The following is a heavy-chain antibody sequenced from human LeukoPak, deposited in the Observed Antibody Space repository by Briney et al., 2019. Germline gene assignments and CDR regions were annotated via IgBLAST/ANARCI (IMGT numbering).Heavy chain of an antibody. D-gene: IGHD1-26*01. J-gene: IGHJ4*02. V-gene: IGHV3-74*01. Sequence: GGSLRLSCAPPGFPFSRYAMYWVRPAPGRGVVLVSPVYGDGNNIGYADSVKGRFNIFRDNAKNTLYLQMNSLRPDDTAVYYCARARVGETTDYWGQGTLVTASS. CDR2: VYGDGNNI. CDR3: ARARVGETTDY. CDR1: GFPFSRYA.